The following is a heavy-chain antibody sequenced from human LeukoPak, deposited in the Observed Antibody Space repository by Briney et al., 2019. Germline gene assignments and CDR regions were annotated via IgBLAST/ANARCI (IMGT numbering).Heavy chain of an antibody. Sequence: SETLSLTCTVSGGSISSYYWSWIRQPPGKGLEWIGHIYYSGSTNYNPSLKRRVTISVDTSKNQFSLKLSSVTAADTAVYYCARGRDYYDSSGYYYEGTIVDYWGQGTLVTVSS. CDR1: GGSISSYY. D-gene: IGHD3-22*01. CDR3: ARGRDYYDSSGYYYEGTIVDY. J-gene: IGHJ4*02. CDR2: IYYSGST. V-gene: IGHV4-59*01.